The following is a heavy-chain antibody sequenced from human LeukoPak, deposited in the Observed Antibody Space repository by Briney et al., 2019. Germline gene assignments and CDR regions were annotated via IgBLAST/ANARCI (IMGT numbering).Heavy chain of an antibody. V-gene: IGHV4-34*01. CDR1: GGSFSGYY. CDR3: ARLRKFSYGPGKYYFDY. CDR2: INHSGST. J-gene: IGHJ4*02. Sequence: SETLSLTCAVYGGSFSGYYWSWIRQPPGKGVEWIGEINHSGSTNYNPSLKSRVTISVDTSKNQFSLKLSSVTAADTAVYYCARLRKFSYGPGKYYFDYWGQGTLVTVSS. D-gene: IGHD5-18*01.